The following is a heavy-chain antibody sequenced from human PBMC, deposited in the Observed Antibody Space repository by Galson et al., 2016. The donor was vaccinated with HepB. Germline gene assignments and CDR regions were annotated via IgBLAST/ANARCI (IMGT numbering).Heavy chain of an antibody. J-gene: IGHJ4*02. CDR2: TSSSSGVT. CDR1: GFTVSTYN. CDR3: ASPGGWFRN. Sequence: SLRLSCAASGFTVSTYNIHWVRQAPGKGPEWIAFTSSSSGVTFYADSVKGRFTISRDNANNSLYLQMNSLRDEDTAVYYCASPGGWFRNWGQGTLVTVSS. V-gene: IGHV3-48*02. D-gene: IGHD6-19*01.